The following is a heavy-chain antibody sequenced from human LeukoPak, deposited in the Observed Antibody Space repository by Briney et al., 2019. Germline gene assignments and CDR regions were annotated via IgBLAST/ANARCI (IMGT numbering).Heavy chain of an antibody. D-gene: IGHD3-10*01. Sequence: SVKVSCKASGGTLSRYAISWVRQAPGQGLEWMGGIIASFGTANYAQKFQGRVTISADESSGTAYMELSSLRSEDTAVFYCARGPRITLVRGGQWYFYMDVWGKGTTVTVS. CDR2: IIASFGTA. J-gene: IGHJ6*03. V-gene: IGHV1-69*13. CDR1: GGTLSRYA. CDR3: ARGPRITLVRGGQWYFYMDV.